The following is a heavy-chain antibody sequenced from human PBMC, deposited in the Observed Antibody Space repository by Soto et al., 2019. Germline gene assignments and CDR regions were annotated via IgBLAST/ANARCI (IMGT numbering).Heavy chain of an antibody. D-gene: IGHD1-26*01. Sequence: EVQLVESGGGLVRPGGSLRLSCAASGFTFSSYWMHWVRQAPGKGLVWVSRIHSDGSSTTYADFVKGRFIISSDNARNTVDLQMNSVRVEDTAVYYCARGDRGAFDLWGQGTVVTVSS. CDR3: ARGDRGAFDL. CDR2: IHSDGSST. CDR1: GFTFSSYW. V-gene: IGHV3-74*01. J-gene: IGHJ3*01.